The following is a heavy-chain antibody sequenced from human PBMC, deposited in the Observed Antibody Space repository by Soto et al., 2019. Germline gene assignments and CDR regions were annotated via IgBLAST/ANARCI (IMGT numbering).Heavy chain of an antibody. CDR3: ARGRIEADGTGYWFDP. D-gene: IGHD6-13*01. V-gene: IGHV1-8*01. CDR1: GYTFNSYD. J-gene: IGHJ5*02. Sequence: QVQLVQSGAEVKKPGASLKVSCEASGYTFNSYDINWVRQATGQGLEWMGWMNPNSVNTGYAQKFQGRVTMTRNTSTSTAYMELSSLRSEDTAVYYCARGRIEADGTGYWFDPWGQGTLDVVSS. CDR2: MNPNSVNT.